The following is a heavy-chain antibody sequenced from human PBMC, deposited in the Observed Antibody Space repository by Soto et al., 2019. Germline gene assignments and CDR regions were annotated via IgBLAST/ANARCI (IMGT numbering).Heavy chain of an antibody. D-gene: IGHD6-13*01. J-gene: IGHJ4*02. Sequence: QVQLVESGGGVVKPGRSLRLSCAASGFTFRNYAMYWVRQAPNKGLEWVAVISYARRSKYYADSVKGRFTISRDSSKSTLSLQMNSLRADDTAVYYCAREMRIVATGTFYYWGQGPLVTVSS. CDR1: GFTFRNYA. CDR3: AREMRIVATGTFYY. V-gene: IGHV3-30*04. CDR2: ISYARRSK.